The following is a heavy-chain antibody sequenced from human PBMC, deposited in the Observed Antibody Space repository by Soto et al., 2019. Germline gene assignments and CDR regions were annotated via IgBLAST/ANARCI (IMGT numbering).Heavy chain of an antibody. D-gene: IGHD3-3*01. CDR2: IFSNDEK. J-gene: IGHJ4*02. V-gene: IGHV2-26*01. CDR1: GFSLSNARMG. Sequence: GPTLVNPTETLTLTCTVSGFSLSNARMGVSWIRQPPGKALEWLAHIFSNDEKSYSTSLKSRLTISKDTSKSQVVLTMTNMDPVDTATYYCARLITIFGVVSIAPFDYWGQGTLVTVSS. CDR3: ARLITIFGVVSIAPFDY.